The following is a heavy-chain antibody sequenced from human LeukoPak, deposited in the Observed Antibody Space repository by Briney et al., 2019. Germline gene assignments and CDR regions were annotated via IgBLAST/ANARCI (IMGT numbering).Heavy chain of an antibody. CDR3: ARGHWGSAYWYFDL. J-gene: IGHJ2*01. D-gene: IGHD7-27*01. Sequence: GGSLRLSCAASGFTFSSYSMNWVRQAPGKGLEWVSSISSSSSYIYYADSVKGRFTISRVNAKNSLYLQMNSLRAEDTAVYYCARGHWGSAYWYFDLWGRGTLVTVSS. CDR2: ISSSSSYI. CDR1: GFTFSSYS. V-gene: IGHV3-21*01.